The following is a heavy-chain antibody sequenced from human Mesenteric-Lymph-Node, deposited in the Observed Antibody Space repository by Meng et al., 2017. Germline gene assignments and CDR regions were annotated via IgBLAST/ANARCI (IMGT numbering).Heavy chain of an antibody. V-gene: IGHV1-2*06. Sequence: QVQLVQSGAEVKKPGASVKVSCKASGYTFTGYYIHWVRQALGQGLEWMGRINLNSGGTNYAQKFQGRVTMTWDTSISAAQMELSSLRSDDTAVYYCAAFYYESSGYFRADYWGQGILVTVSS. CDR1: GYTFTGYY. D-gene: IGHD3-22*01. J-gene: IGHJ4*02. CDR3: AAFYYESSGYFRADY. CDR2: INLNSGGT.